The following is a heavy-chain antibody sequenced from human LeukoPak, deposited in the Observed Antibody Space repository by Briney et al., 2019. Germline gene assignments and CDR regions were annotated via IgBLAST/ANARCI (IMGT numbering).Heavy chain of an antibody. CDR3: ARKGPNFDWLFSIWFDP. Sequence: SETLSLTCAVYGGSFSGYYWSWIRQPPGKGLEWIGEINHSGSTNYNPSLKSRVTISVDTSKNQFSLKLSSVTAADTAVYYCARKGPNFDWLFSIWFDPWGQGTLVTVSS. D-gene: IGHD3-9*01. CDR1: GGSFSGYY. CDR2: INHSGST. V-gene: IGHV4-34*01. J-gene: IGHJ5*02.